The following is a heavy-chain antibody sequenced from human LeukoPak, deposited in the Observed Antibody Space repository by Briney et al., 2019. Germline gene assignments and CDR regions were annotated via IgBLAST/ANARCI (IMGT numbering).Heavy chain of an antibody. J-gene: IGHJ1*01. Sequence: SGTLSLTCAVYGGSFSGYYWSWIRQPPGRGLEWIGEINHSGSTNYNPSLKSRVTISVDTSKNQFSLKLSSVTAADTAVYYCARAPSRPRSGWLAEYFQHWGQGTLVTVSS. CDR1: GGSFSGYY. CDR2: INHSGST. V-gene: IGHV4-34*01. D-gene: IGHD6-19*01. CDR3: ARAPSRPRSGWLAEYFQH.